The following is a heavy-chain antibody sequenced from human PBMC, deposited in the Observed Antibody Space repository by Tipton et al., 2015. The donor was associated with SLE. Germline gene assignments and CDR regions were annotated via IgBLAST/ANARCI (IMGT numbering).Heavy chain of an antibody. CDR3: ARDALKGMDV. Sequence: TLSLTCTVSGYSISSGYYWGWIRQPPGKGLEWIGSIYHSGSTYYNPSLKSRVTISVDTSKNQFSLKLSSVTAADTAVYYCARDALKGMDVWGQGTTVTVSS. CDR2: IYHSGST. V-gene: IGHV4-38-2*02. J-gene: IGHJ6*02. CDR1: GYSISSGYY.